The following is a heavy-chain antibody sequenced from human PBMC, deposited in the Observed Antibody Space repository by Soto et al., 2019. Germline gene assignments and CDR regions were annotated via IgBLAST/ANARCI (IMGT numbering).Heavy chain of an antibody. D-gene: IGHD5-18*01. J-gene: IGHJ4*02. CDR3: ARTLSEYRYGPLDY. Sequence: SETLSLTCTVSGGSISSYYWSWIRQPPGKGLEWIGYIYYSGNTDYNPSLKSRVTISVDTSKNQFSLKLTSVTAADTALYYCARTLSEYRYGPLDYWGQGTLVTVSS. V-gene: IGHV4-59*08. CDR1: GGSISSYY. CDR2: IYYSGNT.